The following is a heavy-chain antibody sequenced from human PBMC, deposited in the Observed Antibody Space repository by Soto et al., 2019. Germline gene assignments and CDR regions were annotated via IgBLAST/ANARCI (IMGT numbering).Heavy chain of an antibody. Sequence: QVQLVQSGAEVKKPGASVKVSCKASGYTLTTYVMHWVRQAPGQRLEWMGWINAGNDNTKYSEKFQGRVTITRDTPAKTDYMELIIRSTEDTSVDYGAKVGLRYYVRGVWRQVTTVTVSS. CDR2: INAGNDNT. CDR1: GYTLTTYV. D-gene: IGHD4-17*01. V-gene: IGHV1-3*01. CDR3: AKVGLRYYVRGV. J-gene: IGHJ6*01.